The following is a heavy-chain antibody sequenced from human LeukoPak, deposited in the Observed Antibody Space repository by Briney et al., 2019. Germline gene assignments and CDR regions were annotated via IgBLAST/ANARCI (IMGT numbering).Heavy chain of an antibody. CDR3: ARDGDNAFDI. CDR2: ICYTGTT. Sequence: SETLSLTCTVSGGSISSGDYYWSWFRQHPGKGLEWIGYICYTGTTYYNPSLKSRVTISVDTSKNQFSLKLSSVTAADTAVYYCARDGDNAFDIWGQGTMVTVSS. J-gene: IGHJ3*02. D-gene: IGHD7-27*01. CDR1: GGSISSGDYY. V-gene: IGHV4-31*03.